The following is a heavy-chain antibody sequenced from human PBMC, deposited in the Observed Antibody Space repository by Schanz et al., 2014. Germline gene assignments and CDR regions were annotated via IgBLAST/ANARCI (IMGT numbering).Heavy chain of an antibody. J-gene: IGHJ4*02. CDR3: AGGPRGGYISY. Sequence: EVQLGESGGGFVQPGGSLRLSCAASGFTFNDYWMHWVRQAPGKGLVWVSRINSDGRSTNYADSVKGRFSISRDNARNTLHLQMDSLRDEDTAVYYCAGGPRGGYISYWGQGTLVFVSS. D-gene: IGHD5-18*01. CDR1: GFTFNDYW. CDR2: INSDGRST. V-gene: IGHV3-74*01.